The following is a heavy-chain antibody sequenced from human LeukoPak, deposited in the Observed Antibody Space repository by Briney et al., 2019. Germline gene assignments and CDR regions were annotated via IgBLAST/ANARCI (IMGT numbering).Heavy chain of an antibody. CDR3: ASYYDYVWGSYRYPVN. Sequence: SETLSLTCTVSGGSISSSSYYWGWIRQPPGKGLEWIGGIYYSGSTYYNPSLKSRVTISVDTSKNQFSLKLSSVTAADTAVYYCASYYDYVWGSYRYPVNWGQGTLVTVSS. D-gene: IGHD3-16*02. CDR1: GGSISSSSYY. J-gene: IGHJ4*02. V-gene: IGHV4-39*01. CDR2: IYYSGST.